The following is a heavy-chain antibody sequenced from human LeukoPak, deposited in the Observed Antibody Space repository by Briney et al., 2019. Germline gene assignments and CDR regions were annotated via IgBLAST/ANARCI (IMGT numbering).Heavy chain of an antibody. D-gene: IGHD3-22*01. CDR3: ARDPLRVGYDSSGPTVGGFDY. CDR2: ISGGGGTT. V-gene: IGHV3-23*01. J-gene: IGHJ4*02. Sequence: GGSLRLSCAASGLTFSNYAMSWVRQAPGKGLEWVSCISGGGGTTYYADSVKGRFTISRDNSKNSLYLQMNSLRAEDTAVYYCARDPLRVGYDSSGPTVGGFDYWGQGTLVTVSS. CDR1: GLTFSNYA.